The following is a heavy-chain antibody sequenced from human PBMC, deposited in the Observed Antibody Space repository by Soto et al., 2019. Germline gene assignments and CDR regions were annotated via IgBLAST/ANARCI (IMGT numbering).Heavy chain of an antibody. Sequence: QITLKESGPTLVKPTQTLTLTCTFSGFSLSTNGMSVGWIRQPPRQALEWLALIYWDDDKRYSPSLKNRITSXKXTXXNHVVLTTTSMDPVDTATYYCAAGGNYGSGSYWRWWGQGTLVTGSS. J-gene: IGHJ4*02. CDR2: IYWDDDK. CDR1: GFSLSTNGMS. CDR3: AAGGNYGSGSYWRW. V-gene: IGHV2-5*02. D-gene: IGHD3-10*01.